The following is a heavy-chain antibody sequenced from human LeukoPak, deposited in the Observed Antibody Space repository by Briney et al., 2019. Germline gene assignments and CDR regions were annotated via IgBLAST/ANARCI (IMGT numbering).Heavy chain of an antibody. J-gene: IGHJ4*02. D-gene: IGHD3-22*01. CDR2: IWYDGSNK. CDR3: ARDVGVVNQLYYFDY. Sequence: GGSLRLSCAASGFTFSSYGMQWVRQAPGKGLEWVAVIWYDGSNKYYADSVKGRFTISRDNSKNTLYLQMNSLRAEDMAVYYCARDVGVVNQLYYFDYWGQGTLVTVSS. CDR1: GFTFSSYG. V-gene: IGHV3-33*01.